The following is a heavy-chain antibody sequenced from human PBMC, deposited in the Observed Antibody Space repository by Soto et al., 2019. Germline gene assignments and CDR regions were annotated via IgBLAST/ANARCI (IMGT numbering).Heavy chain of an antibody. CDR2: MNPNSGNT. Sequence: QVPLVQSGAEVKKPGASVKVSCKASGYTFTSYDINWVRQATGQGLEWMGWMNPNSGNTGYAQKFQGRVTMTRNTPKSTAKRELRGLRSEDRAVYYCARDCGWGIYYTLYNYSYMDVG. CDR3: ARDCGWGIYYTLYNYSYMDV. D-gene: IGHD3-10*01. J-gene: IGHJ6*03. CDR1: GYTFTSYD. V-gene: IGHV1-8*01.